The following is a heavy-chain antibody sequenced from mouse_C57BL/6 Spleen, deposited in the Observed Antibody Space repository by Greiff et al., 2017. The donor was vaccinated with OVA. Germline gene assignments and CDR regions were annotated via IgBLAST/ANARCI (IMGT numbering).Heavy chain of an antibody. Sequence: VQLQQPGAELVKPGASVKMSCKASGYTFTSYWITWVKQRPGQGLEWIGEIYPGSGSTNYNEKFKSKATLTVDTSSSTAYMQLSSLTSEDSGGYYGARRAYDGRGMDFWGQGTSGTVSS. CDR2: IYPGSGST. V-gene: IGHV1-55*01. CDR3: ARRAYDGRGMDF. J-gene: IGHJ4*01. D-gene: IGHD2-10*01. CDR1: GYTFTSYW.